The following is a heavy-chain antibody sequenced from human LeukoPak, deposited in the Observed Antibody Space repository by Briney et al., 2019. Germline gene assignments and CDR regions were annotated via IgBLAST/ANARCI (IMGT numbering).Heavy chain of an antibody. CDR1: GFTFSSYS. Sequence: GGSLRLSCAASGFTFSSYSMSWVRQAPGKGLEWVSSISSSSSYIYYADSVKGRFTISRDNAKNSLYLQMNGLRAEDTAVYYCARDLLRYFDRLNWFDPWRQGTLVTVPS. D-gene: IGHD3-9*01. J-gene: IGHJ5*02. CDR3: ARDLLRYFDRLNWFDP. V-gene: IGHV3-21*01. CDR2: ISSSSSYI.